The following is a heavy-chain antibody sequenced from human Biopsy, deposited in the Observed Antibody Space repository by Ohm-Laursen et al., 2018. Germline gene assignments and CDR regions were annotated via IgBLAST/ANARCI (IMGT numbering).Heavy chain of an antibody. CDR2: TSSSGNAI. CDR3: ARVMSDSSGFARRVAGVDL. D-gene: IGHD3-22*01. CDR1: GFTFNTYE. Sequence: LSLTCAASGFTFNTYEMIWVRQAPGKGLEWVSYTSSSGNAIDYAASVKGRFTISRDNAKKSLYLRMNGLRAKDTAVYYCARVMSDSSGFARRVAGVDLWGQGTLVTVSS. J-gene: IGHJ5*02. V-gene: IGHV3-48*03.